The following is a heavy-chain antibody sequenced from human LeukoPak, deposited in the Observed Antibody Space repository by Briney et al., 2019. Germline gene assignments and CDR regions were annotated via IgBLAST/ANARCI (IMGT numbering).Heavy chain of an antibody. CDR3: ARVTGYMIEDYFDY. J-gene: IGHJ4*02. D-gene: IGHD3-22*01. CDR1: GGSISSSNYY. Sequence: SETLSLTCTVSGGSISSSNYYWGWIRQPPGKGLEWIGSIYYSGSTYYNPSLKSRVTISVDTSKNQFSLKLSSVTAADTAVYYCARVTGYMIEDYFDYWGQGTLVTVSS. CDR2: IYYSGST. V-gene: IGHV4-39*07.